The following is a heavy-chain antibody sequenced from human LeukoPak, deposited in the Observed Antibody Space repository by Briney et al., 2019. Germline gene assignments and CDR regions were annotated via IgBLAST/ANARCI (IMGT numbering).Heavy chain of an antibody. D-gene: IGHD3-16*01. CDR2: MNPNSGNT. Sequence: ASGKVSCKASGYTFTSYDINWVRQATGQGLEWMGWMNPNSGNTGYAQKFQGRVTMTRNTSISTAYMELSSLRSEDTAVYYCARWGGLNPNGADGNWGQGTLVTVSS. V-gene: IGHV1-8*01. J-gene: IGHJ4*02. CDR1: GYTFTSYD. CDR3: ARWGGLNPNGADGN.